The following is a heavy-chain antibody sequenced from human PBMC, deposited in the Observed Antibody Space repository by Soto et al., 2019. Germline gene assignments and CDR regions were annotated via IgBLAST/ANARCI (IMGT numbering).Heavy chain of an antibody. V-gene: IGHV1-69*01. J-gene: IGHJ4*02. CDR1: GGTFSSYA. CDR3: ARTPTVATFRLFDY. D-gene: IGHD4-4*01. Sequence: QVQLVQSGAEVKKPGSSVKVSCTASGGTFSSYAISWVRQAPGQGLEWMGGIIPVFGTANYAQKFQGRVTITADESTSTAYMELSSLRAEDTAVYYCARTPTVATFRLFDYWGQGTLVTVSS. CDR2: IIPVFGTA.